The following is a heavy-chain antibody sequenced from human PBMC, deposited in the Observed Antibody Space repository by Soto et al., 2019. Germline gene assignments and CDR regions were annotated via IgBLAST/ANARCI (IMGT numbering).Heavy chain of an antibody. J-gene: IGHJ4*02. V-gene: IGHV1-8*01. Sequence: GASVKVSCKASGYTFTSYDINWVRQATGQGLEWMGWMNPNSGNTGYAQKFQGRVTMTRNTSISTAYMELSSLRSEDTAVYYCARPGAWRGNFDYWGQGTLVTVSS. CDR2: MNPNSGNT. CDR3: ARPGAWRGNFDY. CDR1: GYTFTSYD.